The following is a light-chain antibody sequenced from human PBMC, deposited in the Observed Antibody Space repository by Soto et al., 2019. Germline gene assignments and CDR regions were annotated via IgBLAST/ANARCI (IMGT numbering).Light chain of an antibody. CDR3: EQYNNWFSIT. Sequence: EILFTQSPATLSLSPGERATLSCRASQSVSSYLAWYQQRPGQAPRLLIYGASIRAHGIPARFSGSGFGAEFTLTISSLQPEDFAFYDCEQYNNWFSITFGQGTRLDIK. V-gene: IGKV3-15*01. J-gene: IGKJ5*01. CDR1: QSVSSY. CDR2: GAS.